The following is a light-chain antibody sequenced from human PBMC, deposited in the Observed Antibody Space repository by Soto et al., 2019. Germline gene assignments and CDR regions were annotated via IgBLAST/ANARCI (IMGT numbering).Light chain of an antibody. Sequence: EIVMTQSPATLSVSPGERATLSCRASQSVSSNLAWYQQKPGQPPSLLIYGASARATGIPARFSGSGSGTEFNLTISSLQSEDFAVYFCQQYDDWLRLTFGGGTKVDIK. V-gene: IGKV3-15*01. J-gene: IGKJ4*01. CDR1: QSVSSN. CDR2: GAS. CDR3: QQYDDWLRLT.